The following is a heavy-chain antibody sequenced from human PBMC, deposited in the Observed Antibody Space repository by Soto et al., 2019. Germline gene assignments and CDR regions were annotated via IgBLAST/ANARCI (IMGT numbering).Heavy chain of an antibody. CDR2: VIPIFGIV. CDR1: GGTFSTYT. D-gene: IGHD2-2*01. J-gene: IGHJ6*03. Sequence: QVQLVQSGAEVKKPGSSVKVSCKASGGTFSTYTISWVRQAPGQGLEWMGRVIPIFGIVNYAQKFHGRVTIIADRSTSTAYMELASLRSEDTAVYYCARDYCNTTSCHLRPYYYYMDVWGKGTAVTVSS. V-gene: IGHV1-69*08. CDR3: ARDYCNTTSCHLRPYYYYMDV.